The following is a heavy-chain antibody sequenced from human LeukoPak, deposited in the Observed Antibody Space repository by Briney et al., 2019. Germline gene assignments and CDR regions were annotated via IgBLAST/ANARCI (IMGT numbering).Heavy chain of an antibody. CDR2: INHSGST. CDR1: GGSISSSSYY. J-gene: IGHJ6*02. Sequence: SETLSLTCTVSGGSISSSSYYWGWIRQPPGKGLEWIGEINHSGSTNCNPSLKSRVTISVDTSKNQFSLKLSSVTAADTAVYYCAGRITIFGVENYYYYYGMDVWGQGTTVTVSS. CDR3: AGRITIFGVENYYYYYGMDV. D-gene: IGHD3-3*01. V-gene: IGHV4-39*01.